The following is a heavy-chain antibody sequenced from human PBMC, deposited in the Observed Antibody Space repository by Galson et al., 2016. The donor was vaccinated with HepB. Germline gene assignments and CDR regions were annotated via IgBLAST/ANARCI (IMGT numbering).Heavy chain of an antibody. CDR3: SRVTDSRSWHDAH. CDR1: GGSIRSSAYY. CDR2: LYYAGNT. D-gene: IGHD6-13*01. J-gene: IGHJ4*02. Sequence: ETLSLTCTVSGGSIRSSAYYWGWNRQSPEKGLEWIGSLYYAGNTFYNPSLKSRVTISIDTSKNQFSLKVNSVTAADTAVYFCSRVTDSRSWHDAHWGQGTPVTVSS. V-gene: IGHV4-39*07.